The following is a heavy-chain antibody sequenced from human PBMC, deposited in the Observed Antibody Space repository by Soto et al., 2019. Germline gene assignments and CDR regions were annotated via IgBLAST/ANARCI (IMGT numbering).Heavy chain of an antibody. J-gene: IGHJ4*02. D-gene: IGHD3-3*01. CDR1: GYTFTSYG. CDR2: ISAYNGNT. Sequence: GASVKVSCKASGYTFTSYGISWVRQAPGQGLEWMGWISAYNGNTNYAQKLQGRVTMTTDTSTSTAYMELRSLRSDDTAMYYCARYYVFWSGYFAGGPFDYGAQETLVTVSS. V-gene: IGHV1-18*01. CDR3: ARYYVFWSGYFAGGPFDY.